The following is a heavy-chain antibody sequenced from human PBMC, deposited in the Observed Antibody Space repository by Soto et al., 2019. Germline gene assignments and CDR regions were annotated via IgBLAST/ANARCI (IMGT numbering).Heavy chain of an antibody. Sequence: GGSLRLSCEASGFAFRTYWMNWVRQAPGEGLEWVANIKQDGSEKYYVDSVKGRFTISRDNAKNSLYLQMNRLRTEDTAVVYCAREPPHTVTTPYYFDYWGQGTLVTVSS. CDR1: GFAFRTYW. D-gene: IGHD4-17*01. CDR2: IKQDGSEK. CDR3: AREPPHTVTTPYYFDY. J-gene: IGHJ4*02. V-gene: IGHV3-7*01.